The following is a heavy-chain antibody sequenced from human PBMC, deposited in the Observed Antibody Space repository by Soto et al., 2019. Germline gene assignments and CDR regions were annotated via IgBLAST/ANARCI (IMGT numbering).Heavy chain of an antibody. D-gene: IGHD2-21*02. V-gene: IGHV4-59*08. J-gene: IGHJ3*02. CDR1: GVSITSYY. CDR3: ARWGDTAGIHRPAFDI. Sequence: ETLSLTCTVSGVSITSYYWNWIRQTPEKGLEWIGFAHYSGGTSFNPSLKSRLSMSVDTSKNQYSLKLNFLTAADTAIYYCARWGDTAGIHRPAFDIWGQGTMVTVSS. CDR2: AHYSGGT.